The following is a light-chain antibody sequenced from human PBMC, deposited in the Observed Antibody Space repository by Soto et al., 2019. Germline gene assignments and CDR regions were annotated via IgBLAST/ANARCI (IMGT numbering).Light chain of an antibody. Sequence: EIVLTQSPGTLSLSPGERATLSCRASQSVSSSFLAWYQQKPGQAPRLLIYGASSRATGIPDRFSGSGSGTAFPLTISSLEPEDFTVYYCQQYESPPSTFGDGTKVELK. CDR2: GAS. CDR1: QSVSSSF. V-gene: IGKV3-20*01. J-gene: IGKJ4*02. CDR3: QQYESPPST.